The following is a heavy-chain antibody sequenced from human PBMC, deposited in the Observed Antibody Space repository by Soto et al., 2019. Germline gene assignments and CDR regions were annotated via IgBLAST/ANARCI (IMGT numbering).Heavy chain of an antibody. CDR2: IYYSGST. CDR3: VRAPMVRGVMGRYYGMDV. J-gene: IGHJ6*02. D-gene: IGHD3-10*01. Sequence: PSETLSLTCTVSGGSISSSSYYWGWIRQPPGKGLEWIGSIYYSGSTYYNPSLKSRVTISVDTSKNQFSLKLSSVTAADTAVYYCVRAPMVRGVMGRYYGMDVWGQGTTVTVSS. V-gene: IGHV4-39*01. CDR1: GGSISSSSYY.